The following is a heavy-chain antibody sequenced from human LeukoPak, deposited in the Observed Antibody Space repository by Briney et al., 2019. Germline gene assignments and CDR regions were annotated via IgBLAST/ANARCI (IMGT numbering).Heavy chain of an antibody. CDR3: AEGRGPYYFDY. J-gene: IGHJ4*02. CDR1: GGSIGSGSYY. D-gene: IGHD3-10*01. V-gene: IGHV4-61*02. Sequence: SQTLSLTCTVSGGSIGSGSYYWSWIRQPAGKGLEWIGRIYTSGSTNYNPSLKSRVTISVDTSKNQFSLKLSSVTAADTAVYHCAEGRGPYYFDYWGQGTLVTVSS. CDR2: IYTSGST.